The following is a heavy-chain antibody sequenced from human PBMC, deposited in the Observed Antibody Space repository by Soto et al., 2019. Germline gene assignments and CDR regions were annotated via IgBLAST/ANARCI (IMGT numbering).Heavy chain of an antibody. Sequence: ASVKVSCKASGYTFTSYAMNWVRQAPGQGLEWMGWINTNTGNPTYAQGFTGRFVFSLDTSVSTAYLQICSLKAEDTAVYYCARDNTYYDSSGYCLTQDSWGQGTLVTVSA. V-gene: IGHV7-4-1*01. D-gene: IGHD3-22*01. CDR1: GYTFTSYA. CDR2: INTNTGNP. CDR3: ARDNTYYDSSGYCLTQDS. J-gene: IGHJ1*01.